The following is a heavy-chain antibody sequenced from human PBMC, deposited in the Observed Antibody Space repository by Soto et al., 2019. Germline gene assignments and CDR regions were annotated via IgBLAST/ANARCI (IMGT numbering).Heavy chain of an antibody. CDR2: IWYDGSNK. D-gene: IGHD4-17*01. Sequence: QVQLVESRGGVVQPGRSLRLSCAASGFTFSSYGMHWVRQAPGKVLEWVAVIWYDGSNKYYADSVKGRFTISRDNSKNTLYLQMNSLRAEDTAVYYSARDPRGPKGTVTIGYWGQGTLVTVSS. CDR3: ARDPRGPKGTVTIGY. V-gene: IGHV3-33*01. J-gene: IGHJ4*02. CDR1: GFTFSSYG.